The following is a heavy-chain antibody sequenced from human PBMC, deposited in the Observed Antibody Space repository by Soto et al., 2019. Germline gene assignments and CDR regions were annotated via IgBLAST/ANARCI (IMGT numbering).Heavy chain of an antibody. J-gene: IGHJ5*02. V-gene: IGHV4-30-2*01. Sequence: SETLSLTCAVSGGSISSGGYSWSWIRQPPGKGLECIGYIYHSGSTYYNPSLKSRVTISVDRSKNQFSLKLRSVTAADTAVYYCARGHDGSVSYYKPYNWFDPWGHGTLVXVSS. CDR3: ARGHDGSVSYYKPYNWFDP. D-gene: IGHD3-10*01. CDR2: IYHSGST. CDR1: GGSISSGGYS.